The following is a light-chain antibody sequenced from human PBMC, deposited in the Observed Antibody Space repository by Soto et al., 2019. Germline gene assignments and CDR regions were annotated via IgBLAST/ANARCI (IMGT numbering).Light chain of an antibody. J-gene: IGKJ5*01. CDR2: AAS. CDR3: QQLNSYPLT. Sequence: DIQLTQSPSFLSASVGDRVTLTCRASQGVGNFLAWYQKKPGKAPELLIYAASTLQSGVPSRFSGSGSRTEFTLTISSLQPEDFATYYCQQLNSYPLTFGPGTRLEIK. CDR1: QGVGNF. V-gene: IGKV1-9*01.